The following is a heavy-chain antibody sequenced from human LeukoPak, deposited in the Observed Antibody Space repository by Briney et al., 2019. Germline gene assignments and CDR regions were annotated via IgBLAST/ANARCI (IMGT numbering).Heavy chain of an antibody. J-gene: IGHJ4*02. V-gene: IGHV3-20*04. Sequence: GGSLRLSCAASGFTFDDYGMSWVRQAPGKGLEWVSGINWNGGSTGYADSVKGRFTISRDNAKNSLYLQMNSLRAGDTALYYCARVQVDSSGYYGRYFDYWGQGTLVTVSS. CDR3: ARVQVDSSGYYGRYFDY. D-gene: IGHD3-22*01. CDR1: GFTFDDYG. CDR2: INWNGGST.